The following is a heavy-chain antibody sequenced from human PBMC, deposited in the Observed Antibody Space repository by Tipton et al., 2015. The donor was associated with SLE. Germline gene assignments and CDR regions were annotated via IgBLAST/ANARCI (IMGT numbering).Heavy chain of an antibody. CDR3: ARQWGDSSSSGDY. Sequence: TLSLTCTVSGGSISSSSYYWGWIRQPPGKGLEWIGSIYYSGSTYYNPSLKSRVTISVDTSKNQFSLKLSSVTAADTAVYYCARQWGDSSSSGDYWGQGTLATVSS. CDR2: IYYSGST. D-gene: IGHD6-6*01. J-gene: IGHJ4*02. CDR1: GGSISSSSYY. V-gene: IGHV4-39*07.